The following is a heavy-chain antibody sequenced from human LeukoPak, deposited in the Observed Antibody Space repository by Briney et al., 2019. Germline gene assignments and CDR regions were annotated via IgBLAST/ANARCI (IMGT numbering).Heavy chain of an antibody. D-gene: IGHD6-19*01. CDR2: IRYDGSNK. CDR1: GFTFSSYG. V-gene: IGHV3-30*02. CDR3: AKDLGSSGWYGDY. J-gene: IGHJ4*02. Sequence: GGSLRLSCAASGFTFSSYGMHWVRQAPGKGLEWVAFIRYDGSNKYYADSVKGRFTISRDNSKNTLYLKMNSLRAEDTAVYYCAKDLGSSGWYGDYWGQGTLVTVSS.